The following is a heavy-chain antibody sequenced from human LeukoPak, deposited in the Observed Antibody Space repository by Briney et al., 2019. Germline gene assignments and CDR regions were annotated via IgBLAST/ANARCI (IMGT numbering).Heavy chain of an antibody. Sequence: GGSLRLSCAASGFTFSSYGMHWVRQAPGKGLEWVSVISYDGSNKYYADSVKGRFTISRDNSKNTLYLQMNSLRAEDTAVYYCAKVVVVPAAILKIPEDAFDIWGQGTMVTVSS. J-gene: IGHJ3*02. D-gene: IGHD2-2*01. CDR1: GFTFSSYG. V-gene: IGHV3-30*18. CDR2: ISYDGSNK. CDR3: AKVVVVPAAILKIPEDAFDI.